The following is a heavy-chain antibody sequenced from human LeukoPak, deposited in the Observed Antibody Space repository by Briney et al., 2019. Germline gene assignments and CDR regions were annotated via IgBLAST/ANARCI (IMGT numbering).Heavy chain of an antibody. CDR1: GGSISSGDYY. D-gene: IGHD3-22*01. Sequence: PSETLSLTCTVSGGSISSGDYYWSWIRQPPGKGLEWIGYIYYSGSTYYNPSLKSRVTISVDTSKNQFSLKLSSVTAADTAVYYCAGEYYYDSSGYYWYFDLWGRGTLVTVSS. V-gene: IGHV4-30-4*08. CDR2: IYYSGST. J-gene: IGHJ2*01. CDR3: AGEYYYDSSGYYWYFDL.